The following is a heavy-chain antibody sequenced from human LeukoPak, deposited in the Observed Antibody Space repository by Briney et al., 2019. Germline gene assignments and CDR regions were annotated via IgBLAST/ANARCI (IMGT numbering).Heavy chain of an antibody. J-gene: IGHJ3*02. CDR1: GFTFSSYW. V-gene: IGHV3-74*01. CDR2: INSDGSST. D-gene: IGHD3-10*01. CDR3: ARETKRVGDAFDI. Sequence: GGSLRLSCAASGFTFSSYWMHWVRQAPGKGLVWVSRINSDGSSTSYADSVKGRFTISRDNAKNTLYLQMNSLRAEDTAVYYCARETKRVGDAFDIWGQGTMVTVSS.